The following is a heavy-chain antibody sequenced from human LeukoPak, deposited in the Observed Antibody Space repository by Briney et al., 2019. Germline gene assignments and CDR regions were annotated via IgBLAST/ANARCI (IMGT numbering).Heavy chain of an antibody. V-gene: IGHV4-34*01. Sequence: SETLSLTCAVYGGSFSGYYWSWIRQPPGKGLEWIGEINHSGSTSYNPSLKSRVTISVDTSKNQFSLKLSSVTAADTAVYYCARGTSYSSATGWFDPWGQGTLVTVSS. CDR2: INHSGST. CDR3: ARGTSYSSATGWFDP. CDR1: GGSFSGYY. D-gene: IGHD6-25*01. J-gene: IGHJ5*02.